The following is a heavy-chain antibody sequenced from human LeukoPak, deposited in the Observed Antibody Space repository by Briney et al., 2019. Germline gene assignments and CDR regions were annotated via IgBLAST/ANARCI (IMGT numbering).Heavy chain of an antibody. V-gene: IGHV1-18*01. J-gene: IGHJ4*02. D-gene: IGHD1-26*01. Sequence: ASVKVSCKASGYTFTSYGISWVGQAPGQGLEWMGWISAYNGNTNYAQELQGRVTMTTDTSTSTAYMELRSLRSDDTAVYYCARDSRSYESYYFDYWGQGTLVTVSS. CDR2: ISAYNGNT. CDR3: ARDSRSYESYYFDY. CDR1: GYTFTSYG.